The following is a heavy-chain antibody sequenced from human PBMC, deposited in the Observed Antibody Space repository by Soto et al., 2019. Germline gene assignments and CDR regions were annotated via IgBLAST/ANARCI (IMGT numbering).Heavy chain of an antibody. CDR2: IYYSGST. CDR1: GGSISSYY. V-gene: IGHV4-59*01. J-gene: IGHJ5*02. Sequence: LSLTCTVSGGSISSYYWSWIRQPPGKGLEWIGYIYYSGSTNYNPSLKSRVTISVDTSKNQFSLKLSSVTAADTAVYYCARDLGGDNWFDPWGQGTLVTVSS. D-gene: IGHD1-26*01. CDR3: ARDLGGDNWFDP.